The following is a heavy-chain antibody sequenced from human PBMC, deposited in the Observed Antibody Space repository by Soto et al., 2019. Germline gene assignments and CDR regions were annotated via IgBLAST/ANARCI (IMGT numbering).Heavy chain of an antibody. D-gene: IGHD6-19*01. V-gene: IGHV5-10-1*01. J-gene: IGHJ4*02. CDR3: ARQELGVAVAGTTDY. Sequence: PGESLKISCKGSGYSFTSYWISWVRQMPGKGLEWMGRIDPSDSYTNYSPSFQGHVTISADKSISTAYLQWSSLKASDTAMYYCARQELGVAVAGTTDYWGQGTLVTVPQ. CDR1: GYSFTSYW. CDR2: IDPSDSYT.